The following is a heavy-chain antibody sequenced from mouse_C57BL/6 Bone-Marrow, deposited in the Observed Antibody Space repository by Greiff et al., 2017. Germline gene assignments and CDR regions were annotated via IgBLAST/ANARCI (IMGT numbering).Heavy chain of an antibody. CDR2: IYPRSGNT. CDR3: ARHGNYWYFDV. J-gene: IGHJ1*03. Sequence: VQLQQSGAELARPGASVKLSCKASGYTFTSYGISWVKQRTGQGLEWIGEIYPRSGNTYYNEKFKGKATLTADKSSSTAYMEIRSLTSEDSAVYFCARHGNYWYFDVWGTGTTVTVSS. D-gene: IGHD2-1*01. CDR1: GYTFTSYG. V-gene: IGHV1-81*01.